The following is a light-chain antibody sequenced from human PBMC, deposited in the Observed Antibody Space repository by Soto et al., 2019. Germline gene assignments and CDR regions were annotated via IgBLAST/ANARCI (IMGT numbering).Light chain of an antibody. V-gene: IGLV2-18*01. CDR3: SLYTPYSTYV. J-gene: IGLJ1*01. CDR2: EVS. CDR1: SSDFGSYNR. Sequence: QSALAQPPSVSGSPGQSVTISCTGTSSDFGSYNRVSWYQRPPGTGPKLMIYEVSNRPSGVPDRFSGSKSGNTASLTISGLQAEDEAGYCCSLYTPYSTYVFGTGTNVTGL.